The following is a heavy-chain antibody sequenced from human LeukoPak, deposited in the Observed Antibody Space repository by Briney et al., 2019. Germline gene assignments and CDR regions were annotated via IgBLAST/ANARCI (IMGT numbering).Heavy chain of an antibody. CDR1: GFTFSSYA. CDR3: AKDYSSSPYYMDV. D-gene: IGHD6-6*01. V-gene: IGHV3-23*01. Sequence: GGSLRLSCAASGFTFSSYAMSWVRQAPGKGLEWVSAISGSGGSTYYADSVKGRFIISRDNSKNTLYLQMNSLRAEDTAVYYCAKDYSSSPYYMDVWGKGTTVTVSS. CDR2: ISGSGGST. J-gene: IGHJ6*03.